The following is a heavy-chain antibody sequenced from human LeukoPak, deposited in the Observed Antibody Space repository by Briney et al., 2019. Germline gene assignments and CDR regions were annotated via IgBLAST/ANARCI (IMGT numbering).Heavy chain of an antibody. CDR1: GYAFTSYD. D-gene: IGHD3-10*02. CDR3: ARVSSGSYYGGFDY. CDR2: IIPIFGTA. Sequence: SVKVSCKASGYAFTSYDINWVRQAPGQGLEWMGGIIPIFGTANYAQKFQGRVTITTDESTSTAYMELSSLRSEDTAVYYCARVSSGSYYGGFDYWGQGTLVTVSS. V-gene: IGHV1-69*05. J-gene: IGHJ4*02.